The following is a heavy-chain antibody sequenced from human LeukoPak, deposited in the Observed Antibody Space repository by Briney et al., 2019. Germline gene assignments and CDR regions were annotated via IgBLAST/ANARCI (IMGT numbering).Heavy chain of an antibody. CDR3: ARAYCTTTSCYGRYFDY. J-gene: IGHJ4*02. V-gene: IGHV4-38-2*01. Sequence: PSETLSLTCAVSGYSISSGYYWGWIRQPPGEGLEWIGSIYHGGSTYYNPSLKSRVTMSVDTSKNQFSLKLSSVTAADTAVYYCARAYCTTTSCYGRYFDYWGQGTLVTVPS. CDR2: IYHGGST. D-gene: IGHD2-2*01. CDR1: GYSISSGYY.